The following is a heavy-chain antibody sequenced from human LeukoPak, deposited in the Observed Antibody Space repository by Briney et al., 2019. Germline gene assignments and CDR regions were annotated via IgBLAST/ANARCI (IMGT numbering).Heavy chain of an antibody. V-gene: IGHV4-30-4*08. J-gene: IGHJ5*02. Sequence: PSETLSLTCTVSGGSISSGDYYWSWIRQPPGKGLEWIGYIYYSGSTYYNPSLKSRVTISVDTSKNQFSLKLSSVTAADTAVYYCARHNYCSSTSCYSPWGQGTLVTVPS. D-gene: IGHD2-2*01. CDR1: GGSISSGDYY. CDR2: IYYSGST. CDR3: ARHNYCSSTSCYSP.